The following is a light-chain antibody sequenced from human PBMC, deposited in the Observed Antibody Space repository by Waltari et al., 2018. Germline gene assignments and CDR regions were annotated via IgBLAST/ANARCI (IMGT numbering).Light chain of an antibody. CDR3: QQLNSYPYT. Sequence: DIQLTQSPSFLSASVGVRVTITCRASQGISSYLVWYQQKPGEAPKVLIYAASTLQSGVPSRFSGSGSGTEFTLTISSLQPEDFATYYCQQLNSYPYTFGQGTKLEIK. CDR1: QGISSY. CDR2: AAS. J-gene: IGKJ2*01. V-gene: IGKV1-9*01.